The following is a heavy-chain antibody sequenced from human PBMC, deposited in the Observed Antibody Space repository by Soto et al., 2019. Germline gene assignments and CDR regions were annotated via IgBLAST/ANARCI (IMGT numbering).Heavy chain of an antibody. CDR1: GDSVSSNSAA. CDR2: TYYRSKWYN. CDR3: ARATDCSSTSCPWSEFNI. J-gene: IGHJ3*02. D-gene: IGHD2-2*01. V-gene: IGHV6-1*01. Sequence: SQTLSLTCAISGDSVSSNSAAWNWIRQSPSRGLEWLGRTYYRSKWYNDYAVSVKGRITINPDTSKNQFSLQLNSVTPEDTAVYYCARATDCSSTSCPWSEFNICGRVTMVTFS.